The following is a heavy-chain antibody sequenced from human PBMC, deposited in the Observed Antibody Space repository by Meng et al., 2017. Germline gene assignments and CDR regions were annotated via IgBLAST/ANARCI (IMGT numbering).Heavy chain of an antibody. D-gene: IGHD1-1*01. Sequence: EVLLVEAGGGLVQPGGSLGLSCAASGFTFNNYWMHWVRQVPGKGLVWVSRISGDGSITNYADSVKGRFTISRDNAKNTLYLQMNSLRPEDTAVYYCLDEAPRSDYWGQGSLVTVSS. V-gene: IGHV3-74*01. CDR2: ISGDGSIT. CDR1: GFTFNNYW. CDR3: LDEAPRSDY. J-gene: IGHJ4*02.